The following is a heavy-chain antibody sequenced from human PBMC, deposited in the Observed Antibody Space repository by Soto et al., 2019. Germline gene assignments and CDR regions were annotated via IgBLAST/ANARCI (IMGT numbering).Heavy chain of an antibody. D-gene: IGHD5-12*01. CDR2: IYWDDDK. J-gene: IGHJ4*02. CDR3: AHIVVADLEYDFDY. V-gene: IGHV2-5*02. CDR1: GFSLSSTRMA. Sequence: QITLKESGPTLVKPTQTLTLTCTFSGFSLSSTRMAVGWIRQPPGKALEWLALIYWDDDKRYSPFLKSRLTSTNPTSKNQVVLTMSNMAPVDTARYYCAHIVVADLEYDFDYWGQGTLVTVSS.